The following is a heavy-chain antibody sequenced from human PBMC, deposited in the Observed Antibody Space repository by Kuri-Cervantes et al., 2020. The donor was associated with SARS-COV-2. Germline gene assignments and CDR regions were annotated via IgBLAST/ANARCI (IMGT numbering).Heavy chain of an antibody. Sequence: GGSLRLSCAASGFTSSSYSMNWVRQAPGKGLEWVSYISSSSSTIYYADSVKGRFTISRDNAKNSLYLQMNSLRAEDTAVYYCARGYSSSWYRGQASYWGQGTLVTVSS. J-gene: IGHJ4*02. D-gene: IGHD6-13*01. V-gene: IGHV3-48*04. CDR3: ARGYSSSWYRGQASY. CDR2: ISSSSSTI. CDR1: GFTSSSYS.